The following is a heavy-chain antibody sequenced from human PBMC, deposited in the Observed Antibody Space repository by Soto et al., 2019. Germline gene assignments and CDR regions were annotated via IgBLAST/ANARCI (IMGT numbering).Heavy chain of an antibody. D-gene: IGHD3-9*01. J-gene: IGHJ6*02. V-gene: IGHV1-18*01. CDR2: ISAYNGNT. CDR3: ATAAYYDILTGYNYYGMDV. CDR1: GYTFTSYG. Sequence: ASVKVSCKVSGYTFTSYGISWVRQAPGQCLEWMGGISAYNGNTNYAQKLQGRVTMTTDTSPSTASMELRSLRSDDTAVYYCATAAYYDILTGYNYYGMDVWGQGTTVTVSS.